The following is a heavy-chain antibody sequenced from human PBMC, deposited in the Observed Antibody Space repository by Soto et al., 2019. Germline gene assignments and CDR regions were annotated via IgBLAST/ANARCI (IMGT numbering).Heavy chain of an antibody. J-gene: IGHJ4*02. CDR3: ARGGVSARTFDY. Sequence: GESLKISCQGSGYNFAGYWIAWVRQMPGKGLELMGIIYPSDSDTRYRPSFQGQVTISADKSISSAYLQWSSLRASDTAMYYCARGGVSARTFDYWGQGTPVTVSS. CDR2: IYPSDSDT. V-gene: IGHV5-51*01. D-gene: IGHD6-6*01. CDR1: GYNFAGYW.